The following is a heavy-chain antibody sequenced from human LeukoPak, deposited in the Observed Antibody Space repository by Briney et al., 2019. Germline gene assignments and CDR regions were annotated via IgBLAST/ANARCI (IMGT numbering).Heavy chain of an antibody. Sequence: GGSLRLSCAASGFTFSSYAMHWVRQAPGKGLEWVAVISYDGSNKYYANSVKGRFTISRDNSKNTLYLQMNSLRAEDTAVYYCARVGSVDTAMDDAFDIWGRGTMVTVSS. CDR2: ISYDGSNK. CDR1: GFTFSSYA. CDR3: ARVGSVDTAMDDAFDI. V-gene: IGHV3-30-3*01. J-gene: IGHJ3*02. D-gene: IGHD5-18*01.